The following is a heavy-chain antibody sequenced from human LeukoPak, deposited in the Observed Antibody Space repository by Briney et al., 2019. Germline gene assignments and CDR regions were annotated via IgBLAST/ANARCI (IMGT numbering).Heavy chain of an antibody. CDR3: AELGITMIGGV. J-gene: IGHJ6*04. CDR2: INSDGSNT. CDR1: GFTFSSYW. Sequence: PGGSLRPSCAASGFTFSSYWMHWVRQAPGKGLVWVSRINSDGSNTNYADSAKGRFTISRDNAKNSLYLQMNSLRAEDTAVYYCAELGITMIGGVWGKGTTVTISS. V-gene: IGHV3-74*01. D-gene: IGHD3-10*02.